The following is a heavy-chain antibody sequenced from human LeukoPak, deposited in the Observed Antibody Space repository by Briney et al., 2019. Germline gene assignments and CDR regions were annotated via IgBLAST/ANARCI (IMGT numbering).Heavy chain of an antibody. D-gene: IGHD3-16*01. V-gene: IGHV3-30*18. CDR1: GFSFNNYA. CDR2: ISYDGGDK. Sequence: GRSLRLSCAASGFSFNNYAMYWVRQAPGKGLEWVALISYDGGDKYYAESMKGRITISRDNAENTLYLQMNSLRPDDTAFYFCVKEGVEYSYSYGDYWGQGTLVTVSS. J-gene: IGHJ4*02. CDR3: VKEGVEYSYSYGDY.